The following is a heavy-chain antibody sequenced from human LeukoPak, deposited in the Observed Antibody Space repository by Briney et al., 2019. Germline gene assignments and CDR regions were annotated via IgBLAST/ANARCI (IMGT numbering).Heavy chain of an antibody. Sequence: GGSLRLSCAASGFTFSSYAMSWVRQAPGKGLEWVSAISGSGGSTYYADSVKGRFTISRDNSKNTLYLQMNSLRAEDTAVYYCAKALLSYDSSGYTGGAFDIWGQGTMVTVSS. CDR1: GFTFSSYA. J-gene: IGHJ3*02. CDR2: ISGSGGST. D-gene: IGHD3-22*01. V-gene: IGHV3-23*01. CDR3: AKALLSYDSSGYTGGAFDI.